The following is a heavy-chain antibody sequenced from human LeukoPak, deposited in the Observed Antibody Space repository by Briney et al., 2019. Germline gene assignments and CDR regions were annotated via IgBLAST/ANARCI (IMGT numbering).Heavy chain of an antibody. CDR3: ARGLTSMRFGELMFDY. Sequence: ASVKVSCKASGYTFTSYDINWVRQATGQGLEWMGWMNPNSGNTGYAQKFQGRVTMTRNTSISTAYMELSSLRSEDTAVYYCARGLTSMRFGELMFDYWGQGTLVTVSS. D-gene: IGHD3-10*01. CDR2: MNPNSGNT. J-gene: IGHJ4*02. CDR1: GYTFTSYD. V-gene: IGHV1-8*01.